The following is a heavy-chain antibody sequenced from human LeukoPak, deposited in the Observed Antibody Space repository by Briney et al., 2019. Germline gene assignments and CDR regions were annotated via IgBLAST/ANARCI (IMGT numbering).Heavy chain of an antibody. CDR1: GLTLSGYA. J-gene: IGHJ4*02. CDR2: ISNSGDST. Sequence: GGSLRLSCAASGLTLSGYAMSWVRQAPGKRLEWVSAISNSGDSTYYADSVKGRFVISRDNSINTLYLQMNSLSAEDTALYYCAKPWYSGPVDYWGQGALVIVSS. D-gene: IGHD6-13*01. V-gene: IGHV3-23*01. CDR3: AKPWYSGPVDY.